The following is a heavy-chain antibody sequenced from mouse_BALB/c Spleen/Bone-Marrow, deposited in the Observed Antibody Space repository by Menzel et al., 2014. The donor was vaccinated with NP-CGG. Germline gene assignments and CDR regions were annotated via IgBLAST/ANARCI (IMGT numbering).Heavy chain of an antibody. CDR1: GFTFSDYY. Sequence: EVKLMESGGGLVKPGGSLKLSCAASGFTFSDYYMYWVRQTPEKMLEWVATISDGGSYTYYPDSVKGRFTISRDNAKNNLYLQMSSLKSEDTAMYYCVLRWFAYWGQGTLVTVSA. D-gene: IGHD1-1*01. CDR2: ISDGGSYT. V-gene: IGHV5-4*02. CDR3: VLRWFAY. J-gene: IGHJ3*01.